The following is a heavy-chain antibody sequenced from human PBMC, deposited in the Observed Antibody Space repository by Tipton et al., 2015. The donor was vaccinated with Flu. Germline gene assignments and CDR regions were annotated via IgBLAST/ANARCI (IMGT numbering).Heavy chain of an antibody. J-gene: IGHJ6*02. CDR2: IYPGDSDT. V-gene: IGHV5-51*03. D-gene: IGHD3-10*01. CDR3: ARLKLSSTMVRGVIGYYYYGMDV. CDR1: GYSFTSYW. Sequence: QLVQSGAEVKKPGESLKISCKGSGYSFTSYWIGWVRQMPGKGLEWMGIIYPGDSDTRYSPSFQGQVTISADKSISTAYLQWSSLKASDTAMYYCARLKLSSTMVRGVIGYYYYGMDVWGQGTTVTVSS.